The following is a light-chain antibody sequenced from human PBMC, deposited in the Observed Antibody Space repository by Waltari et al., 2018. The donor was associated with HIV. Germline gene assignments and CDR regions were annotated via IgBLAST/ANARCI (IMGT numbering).Light chain of an antibody. V-gene: IGLV1-44*01. CDR3: AAWDDSLNGYV. J-gene: IGLJ1*01. CDR2: NNS. Sequence: QSVLTQPPSASGTPGQTVTISCSGSSSNIGSFSVSWYQQLPLTAPKLLIYNNSQRPSGVPDRFSGSKCGTSASLAISGLQSEDEADYYCAAWDDSLNGYVFGPGTKVTVL. CDR1: SSNIGSFS.